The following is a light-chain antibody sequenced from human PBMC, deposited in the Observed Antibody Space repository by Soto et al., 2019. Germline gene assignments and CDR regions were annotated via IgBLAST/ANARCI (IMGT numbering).Light chain of an antibody. Sequence: ENVLTQSPGTLSLSPGERATLSCRASQSVSGRYLAWYQQKPGQAPRLHISGASSRATGIPDRFSGCGSGTAFTLTISRLEPEGFAVYYCQQYDSYLTFGHGTKVDIK. J-gene: IGKJ3*01. CDR2: GAS. V-gene: IGKV3-20*01. CDR3: QQYDSYLT. CDR1: QSVSGRY.